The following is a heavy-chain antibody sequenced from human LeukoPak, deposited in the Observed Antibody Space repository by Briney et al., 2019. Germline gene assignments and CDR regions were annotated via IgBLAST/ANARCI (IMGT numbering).Heavy chain of an antibody. CDR3: AKGGVKIYYYYGMDV. CDR1: GFTFSSYD. J-gene: IGHJ6*02. Sequence: GGSLRLSCAASGFTFSSYDMNWVRQAPGKGLEWLSYISSSGSTFYYEDFVKGRFTVSRDNAKNSLYLQMNSLRAEDTAVYYCAKGGVKIYYYYGMDVWGQGTTVTVSS. D-gene: IGHD1-26*01. V-gene: IGHV3-48*03. CDR2: ISSSGSTF.